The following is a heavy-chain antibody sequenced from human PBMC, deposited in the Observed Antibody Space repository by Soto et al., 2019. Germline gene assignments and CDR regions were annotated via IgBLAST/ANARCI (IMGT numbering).Heavy chain of an antibody. Sequence: EVEVLESGEGLQQPGGSLRLSCVASGFTFNAHAMTWVRQGPGVGLEWTSSISGDGKSTYYAGSVKGRFTVSRDNSKNTLTLEMNSLRVEDTATYYCVKDWTGNKCPCLDVWGQGTTVTVSS. CDR1: GFTFNAHA. D-gene: IGHD3-9*01. J-gene: IGHJ6*02. V-gene: IGHV3-23*01. CDR2: ISGDGKST. CDR3: VKDWTGNKCPCLDV.